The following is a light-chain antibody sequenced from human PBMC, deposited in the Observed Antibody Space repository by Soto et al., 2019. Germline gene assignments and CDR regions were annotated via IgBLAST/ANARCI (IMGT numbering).Light chain of an antibody. CDR2: DVS. Sequence: EIVLTQSPATLSLSPGERANLSCRTSQGVGSYLAWYQQKPGQAPRLLIYDVSNRATGFPARFSGSGSGTDFTLTISSLEPEDFAVYFCQQRSDWPLTFGGGTKVEI. CDR3: QQRSDWPLT. J-gene: IGKJ4*01. V-gene: IGKV3-11*01. CDR1: QGVGSY.